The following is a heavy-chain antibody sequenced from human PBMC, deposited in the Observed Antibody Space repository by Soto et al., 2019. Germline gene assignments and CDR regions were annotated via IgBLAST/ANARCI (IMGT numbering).Heavy chain of an antibody. CDR3: ARDPYGMIVVVISKFDN. CDR2: ISSSSSTI. D-gene: IGHD3-22*01. V-gene: IGHV3-48*01. Sequence: HPGGSLRLSCAASGFTFSSYSMNWVRQAPGKGLEWVSYISSSSSTIYYADNVKGRFTISRDNAKNSLYLQMNSLRAEDTALYFCARDPYGMIVVVISKFDNWGQGTLVTVSS. CDR1: GFTFSSYS. J-gene: IGHJ4*02.